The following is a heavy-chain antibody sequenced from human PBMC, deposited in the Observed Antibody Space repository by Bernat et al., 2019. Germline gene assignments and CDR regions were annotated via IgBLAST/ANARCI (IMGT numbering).Heavy chain of an antibody. J-gene: IGHJ5*02. V-gene: IGHV3-15*01. CDR2: IKSKTDGGTT. Sequence: EVQLVESGGGLVKPGGSLRLSCAASGFTFSNAWMSWVRQAPGKGLEWVGRIKSKTDGGTTDYAAPVKGRFTISRDDSKNTLYLQMNSLKTEDTAVYYCTTDVRMDQLEWLSWFDPWGQGTLVTVSS. CDR3: TTDVRMDQLEWLSWFDP. CDR1: GFTFSNAW. D-gene: IGHD3-3*01.